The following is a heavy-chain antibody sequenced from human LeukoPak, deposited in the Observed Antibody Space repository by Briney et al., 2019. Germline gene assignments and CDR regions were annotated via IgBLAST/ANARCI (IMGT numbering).Heavy chain of an antibody. J-gene: IGHJ2*01. CDR1: GGSISSGDYY. V-gene: IGHV4-30-4*01. CDR3: ARGVVIPILYWYFDL. D-gene: IGHD3-22*01. CDR2: IYYSGST. Sequence: SQTLSLTCTVSGGSISSGDYYWSWIRQPPVKGLEWIGYIYYSGSTYYNPSLKSRVTISVDTSKNQFSLKLSSVTAADTAVYYCARGVVIPILYWYFDLWGRGTLVTVSS.